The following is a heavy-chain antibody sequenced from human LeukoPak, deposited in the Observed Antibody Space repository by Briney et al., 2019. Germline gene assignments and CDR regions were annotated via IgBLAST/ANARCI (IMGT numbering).Heavy chain of an antibody. CDR2: ISYDGSNK. V-gene: IGHV3-30-3*01. J-gene: IGHJ4*02. D-gene: IGHD5-18*01. Sequence: GGSLRLSCAASGFTFSSYAMHWVRQAPGKGLEWVAVISYDGSNKYYADSVKGRFTISRDNSKNTLYLQMNSLRAEDTAVYYCARDRTRGYSYVLISYFDYWGQGTLVTVSS. CDR1: GFTFSSYA. CDR3: ARDRTRGYSYVLISYFDY.